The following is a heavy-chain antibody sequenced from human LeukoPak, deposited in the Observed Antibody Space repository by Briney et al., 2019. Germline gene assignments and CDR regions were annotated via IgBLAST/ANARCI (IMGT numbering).Heavy chain of an antibody. V-gene: IGHV1-8*01. CDR1: GYTFTSYD. CDR3: ARHARGGSYFGAFDI. Sequence: ASVKVSCKAAGYTFTSYDINWVRQATGQGPEWMGWMNPNSGNTGYAQKFQGRVTMTRNTSISTAYMELSSLRSEDTAVYYCARHARGGSYFGAFDIWGQGTMVTVSS. J-gene: IGHJ3*02. CDR2: MNPNSGNT. D-gene: IGHD1-26*01.